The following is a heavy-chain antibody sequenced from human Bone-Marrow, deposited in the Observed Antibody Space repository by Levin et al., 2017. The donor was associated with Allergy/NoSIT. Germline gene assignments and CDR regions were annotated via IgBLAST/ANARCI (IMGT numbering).Heavy chain of an antibody. CDR3: ARSTTVNSDAFDI. CDR2: ISSSSSTI. J-gene: IGHJ3*02. D-gene: IGHD4-17*01. Sequence: LSLTCAASGFTFSSSSMNWVRQAPGKGLEWVSYISSSSSTIYYADSVKGRFTISRDNAKNSLYLQMNSLRAEDTAVYYCARSTTVNSDAFDIWGQGTMVTVSS. V-gene: IGHV3-48*01. CDR1: GFTFSSSS.